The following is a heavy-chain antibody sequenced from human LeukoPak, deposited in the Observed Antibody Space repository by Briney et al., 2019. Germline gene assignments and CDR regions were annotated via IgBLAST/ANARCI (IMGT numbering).Heavy chain of an antibody. Sequence: SETLSLTCTVSGGSISSYYWSWIRQPPGKGLEWIGYIYYSGSTNYNPSLKSRVTISVDTSKNQFSLKLSSVTAADTAAYYCARSQTTSSGWDPFDYWGQGTLVTVSS. CDR2: IYYSGST. D-gene: IGHD6-19*01. CDR1: GGSISSYY. J-gene: IGHJ4*02. CDR3: ARSQTTSSGWDPFDY. V-gene: IGHV4-59*08.